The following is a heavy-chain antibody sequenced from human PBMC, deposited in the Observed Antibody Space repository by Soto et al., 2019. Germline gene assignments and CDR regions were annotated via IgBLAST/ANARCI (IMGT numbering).Heavy chain of an antibody. J-gene: IGHJ6*02. CDR1: GGSISSYY. D-gene: IGHD6-13*01. CDR2: IYYSGST. V-gene: IGHV4-59*01. Sequence: PSETLSLTCTVSGGSISSYYWSWIRQPPGKGLEWIGYIYYSGSTNYNPSLKSRVTISVDTSKNQFSLKLSSVTAADTAVYYCARWGSSSWYDYYYYGMDVWGQGTTVTVSS. CDR3: ARWGSSSWYDYYYYGMDV.